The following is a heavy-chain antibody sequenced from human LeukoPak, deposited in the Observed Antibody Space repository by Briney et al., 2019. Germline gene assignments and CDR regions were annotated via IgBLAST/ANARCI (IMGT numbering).Heavy chain of an antibody. D-gene: IGHD3-3*01. V-gene: IGHV4-34*01. J-gene: IGHJ4*02. CDR1: GGSFSGYY. CDR3: ARGLNDSWTGENY. CDR2: INHSGST. Sequence: SEALSLTCAVYGGSFSGYYWSWIRQPPGKGLEWIGEINHSGSTNYNPSLKSRVTISLDTSKSQFSLKVRYVTAADTAVYYCARGLNDSWTGENYWGQGTLVTVSS.